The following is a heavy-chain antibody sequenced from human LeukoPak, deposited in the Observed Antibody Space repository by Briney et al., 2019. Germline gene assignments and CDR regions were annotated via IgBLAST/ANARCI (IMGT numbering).Heavy chain of an antibody. V-gene: IGHV1-2*02. CDR1: GYTFTGYY. D-gene: IGHD3-10*01. CDR3: ARVVGSGSVFYYYYYMDV. J-gene: IGHJ6*03. CDR2: INPNSGGT. Sequence: ASVKVSCKSSGYTFTGYYIHWVRQAPGQGLEWMGWINPNSGGTNYQGRVTMTTDTSTSTAYMELRSLRSDDTAVYYCARVVGSGSVFYYYYYMDVWGKGTTVTISS.